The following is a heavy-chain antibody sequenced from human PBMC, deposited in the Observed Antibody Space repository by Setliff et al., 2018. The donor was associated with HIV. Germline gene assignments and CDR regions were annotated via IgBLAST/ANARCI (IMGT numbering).Heavy chain of an antibody. CDR3: ARGDGTKYYYYYMDV. J-gene: IGHJ6*03. CDR1: GGSFSEYY. Sequence: SETLSLTCAVYGGSFSEYYWSWIRQSPGKGLERIGEINHSGSTHYNPPLKSRATISVDTSKNQFSLKLSSVTAADTAVYYCARGDGTKYYYYYMDVWGKGTTVTVSS. CDR2: INHSGST. V-gene: IGHV4-34*01. D-gene: IGHD1-7*01.